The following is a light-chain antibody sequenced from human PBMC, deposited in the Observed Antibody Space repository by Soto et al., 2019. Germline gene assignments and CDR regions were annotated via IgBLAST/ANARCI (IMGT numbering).Light chain of an antibody. CDR3: QQYGSSPIT. J-gene: IGKJ5*01. CDR1: HSINSKS. Sequence: EIVFTQSPGTVSVSTGEGATVSCRVSHSINSKSLVWYQRKFGQAPRLLIYNTSSRATGIPDRFSGSGSGTDFTLTISRLEPEDFAVYYCQQYGSSPITFGQGTRLEIK. V-gene: IGKV3-20*01. CDR2: NTS.